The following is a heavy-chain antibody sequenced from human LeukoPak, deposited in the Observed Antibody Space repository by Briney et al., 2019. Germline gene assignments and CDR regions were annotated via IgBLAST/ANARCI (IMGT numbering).Heavy chain of an antibody. CDR2: MSSSGNYI. J-gene: IGHJ4*02. CDR1: GFTFSSFF. Sequence: GGSLRLSCAASGFTFSSFFMNWVRQAQGMGLEWVSSMSSSGNYIYYADSVKGRFTLSRDNAKNSLFLQMNSLRAEDTAVYYCARDLESYNSGGYYLGYWGQGSLVTVSS. CDR3: ARDLESYNSGGYYLGY. V-gene: IGHV3-21*01. D-gene: IGHD3-22*01.